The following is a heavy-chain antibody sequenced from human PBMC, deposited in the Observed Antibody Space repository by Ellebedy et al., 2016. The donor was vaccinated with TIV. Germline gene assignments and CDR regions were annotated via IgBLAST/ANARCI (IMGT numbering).Heavy chain of an antibody. J-gene: IGHJ4*02. D-gene: IGHD1-1*01. V-gene: IGHV3-23*01. CDR1: GFTFSNFA. Sequence: GGSLRLXXAASGFTFSNFAMNWVRQAPGKGLEWVATISGSGSSTYYADSVKGRFTISRDTSKSTLYLQMNSLRAEDTAVYYCAKDRATRVPATGSFDSWGQGTLVAVSS. CDR2: ISGSGSST. CDR3: AKDRATRVPATGSFDS.